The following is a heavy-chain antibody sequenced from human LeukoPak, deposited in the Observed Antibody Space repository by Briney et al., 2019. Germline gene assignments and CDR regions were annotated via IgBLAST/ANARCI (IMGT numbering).Heavy chain of an antibody. CDR3: ARDPMVRGVRVNWFDP. Sequence: GGSLRLSCAASGFTFSSYSMNWVRQAPGKGLGWVSYISSSSSTIYYADSVKGRFTISRDNTKNSLYLQMNSLRAEDTAVYYCARDPMVRGVRVNWFDPWGQGTLVTVSS. D-gene: IGHD3-10*01. CDR2: ISSSSSTI. CDR1: GFTFSSYS. V-gene: IGHV3-48*04. J-gene: IGHJ5*02.